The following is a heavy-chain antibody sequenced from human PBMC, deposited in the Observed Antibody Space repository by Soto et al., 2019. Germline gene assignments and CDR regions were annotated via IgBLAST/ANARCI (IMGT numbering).Heavy chain of an antibody. V-gene: IGHV3-7*03. CDR2: IKQDGSEK. D-gene: IGHD6-6*01. CDR1: GFTFSSYW. Sequence: GGSLRLSCAASGFTFSSYWMGWVRQAPGKGLEWVANIKQDGSEKYYVDSVKGRFTISRDNAKNSLYLQMNSLRAEDTAVYYCARGSSSSSSAHYYYYGMDVWGQGTTVTVSS. CDR3: ARGSSSSSSAHYYYYGMDV. J-gene: IGHJ6*02.